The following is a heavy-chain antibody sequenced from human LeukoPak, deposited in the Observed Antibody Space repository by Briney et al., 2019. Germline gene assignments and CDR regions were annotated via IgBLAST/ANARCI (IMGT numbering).Heavy chain of an antibody. CDR3: ASGYSYGPFDY. Sequence: ASVKVSCKASGYTFTNYYMHWVRQGPGQGLAWMGIINSSGGSTNYAQKFQGRVTMTRDTATSTVYMDLSSLRSEDTAVYYCASGYSYGPFDYWGQGTLVTVSS. CDR1: GYTFTNYY. V-gene: IGHV1-46*01. D-gene: IGHD5-18*01. J-gene: IGHJ4*02. CDR2: INSSGGST.